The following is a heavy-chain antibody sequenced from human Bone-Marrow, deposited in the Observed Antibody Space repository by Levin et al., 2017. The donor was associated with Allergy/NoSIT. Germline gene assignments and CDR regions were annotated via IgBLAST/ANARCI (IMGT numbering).Heavy chain of an antibody. V-gene: IGHV4-39*01. CDR2: IYYVGTT. J-gene: IGHJ2*01. CDR1: GASMSNTDYY. CDR3: ARSPCSGGSCLYWYFDL. D-gene: IGHD2-15*01. Sequence: PSETLSLTCTVSGASMSNTDYYWGWVRQPPGKGLEWIANIYYVGTTYYNPSLKSRVTMSVDTSQNQFSLKLNSVTAADTAVYYCARSPCSGGSCLYWYFDLWGRGTLVTVSS.